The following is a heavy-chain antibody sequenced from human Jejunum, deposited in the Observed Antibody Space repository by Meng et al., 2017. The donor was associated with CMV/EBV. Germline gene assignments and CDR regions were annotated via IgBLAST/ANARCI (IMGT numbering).Heavy chain of an antibody. Sequence: TVSGGSVTSGNCYWNCIRQPPGEGLEWIGWIYYTGSSSYNPSLKGRATITLDTSKNQFSLKVTSVTAADTAVYYCARSTTGPGDYWGQGTQVTVSS. CDR1: GGSVTSGNCY. V-gene: IGHV4-61*01. CDR3: ARSTTGPGDY. CDR2: IYYTGSS. J-gene: IGHJ4*02. D-gene: IGHD1-1*01.